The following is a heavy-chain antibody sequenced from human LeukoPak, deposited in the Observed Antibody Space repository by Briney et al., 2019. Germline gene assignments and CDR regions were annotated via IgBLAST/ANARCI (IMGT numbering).Heavy chain of an antibody. CDR3: AKNEYSSGHDAFDI. CDR1: GYSFTSYW. D-gene: IGHD6-19*01. J-gene: IGHJ3*02. CDR2: IYPGDSDT. V-gene: IGHV5-51*01. Sequence: GESLKISCKGSGYSFTSYWIGWVRQRPGKGLEWMRIIYPGDSDTRYSPSFQGQVTISADKSISTAYLQWSSLKASDTTMYYCAKNEYSSGHDAFDIWGQGTVVTVSS.